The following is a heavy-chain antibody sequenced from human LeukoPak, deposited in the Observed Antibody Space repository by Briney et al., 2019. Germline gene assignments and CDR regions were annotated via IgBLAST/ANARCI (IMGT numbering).Heavy chain of an antibody. V-gene: IGHV1-18*01. CDR3: ARDPRQQLPSSGYFDY. Sequence: ASVKVSCKASGYTFTSYGISWVRQAPGQGLEWMGWISAYNGNTNYAQKLQGRVTMTTDTSTSTAYMELSRLRSDDTAVYYCARDPRQQLPSSGYFDYWGQGTLVTVSS. CDR2: ISAYNGNT. CDR1: GYTFTSYG. D-gene: IGHD6-13*01. J-gene: IGHJ4*02.